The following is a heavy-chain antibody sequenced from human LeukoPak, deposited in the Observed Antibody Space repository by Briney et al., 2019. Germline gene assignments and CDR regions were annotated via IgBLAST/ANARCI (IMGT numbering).Heavy chain of an antibody. CDR3: ANNPLYDSSF. J-gene: IGHJ4*02. D-gene: IGHD3-22*01. CDR1: GFTFSSYA. Sequence: PGGSLRLSCAASGFTFSSYAMSWVRQAPGKGLEWVSAISGSGGSTNYADSVKGRFTISRDNSKKTLYLQMNSLRAEDTAVYYCANNPLYDSSFWGQGTLVTVSS. V-gene: IGHV3-23*01. CDR2: ISGSGGST.